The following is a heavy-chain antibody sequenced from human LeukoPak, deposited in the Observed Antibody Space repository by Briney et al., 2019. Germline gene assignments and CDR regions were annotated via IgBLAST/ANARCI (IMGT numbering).Heavy chain of an antibody. Sequence: SVKVSCKASGGTFRNYVIKWMRQAPGQGLEWMGWIIPIFGTANYTQKFQGRITITADESTSTTHMELSSLKSEDTAVYYCARDLLADFYTKDSYFYIDVWGKGTTVTVSS. D-gene: IGHD2/OR15-2a*01. V-gene: IGHV1-69*13. CDR1: GGTFRNYV. CDR3: ARDLLADFYTKDSYFYIDV. J-gene: IGHJ6*03. CDR2: IIPIFGTA.